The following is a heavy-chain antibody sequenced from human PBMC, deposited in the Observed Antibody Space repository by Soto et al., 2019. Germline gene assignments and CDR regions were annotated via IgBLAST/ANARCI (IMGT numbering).Heavy chain of an antibody. Sequence: QVQLQESGPGLEKPAETLSLTCTVSGDAISSGSYYWIWIRQPPGKGLEWIGFIYYTGSANYNASLRSRVTISVDTSKNQFSLRLNSVTAADTAKYFCASLDSSGQLEYWGQGSLVIVST. J-gene: IGHJ4*02. D-gene: IGHD3-22*01. CDR3: ASLDSSGQLEY. CDR2: IYYTGSA. CDR1: GDAISSGSYY. V-gene: IGHV4-61*01.